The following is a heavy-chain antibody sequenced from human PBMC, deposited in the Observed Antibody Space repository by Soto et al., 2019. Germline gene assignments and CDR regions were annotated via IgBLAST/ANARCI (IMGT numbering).Heavy chain of an antibody. CDR2: IKSKTDGGTT. D-gene: IGHD3-22*01. Sequence: GGALRLSCAASGFTFSNAWMNLVRQAPGKGVEWGGRIKSKTDGGTTDYAAPAKGRFTISRDDSKNTLYLQMNSLKTEDTAVYYCTTDPNYYDSSGYYSKLNGPFDYWGQGTLVTVSS. CDR3: TTDPNYYDSSGYYSKLNGPFDY. CDR1: GFTFSNAW. V-gene: IGHV3-15*07. J-gene: IGHJ4*02.